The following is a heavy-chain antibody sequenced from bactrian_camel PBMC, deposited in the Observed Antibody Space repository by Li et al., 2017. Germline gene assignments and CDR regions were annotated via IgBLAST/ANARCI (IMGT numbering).Heavy chain of an antibody. D-gene: IGHD1*01. J-gene: IGHJ4*01. CDR2: ITRDGAT. Sequence: VQLVESGGGSAQAGGSLNLSCAATGTTFMSYSMGWLRQAPGKERGLVSTITRDGATTYLESVKGRFTISRDNAKNTVYLQMNNLKPEDTAMYYCAVDPTRPLCPDVKGQFTYWGQGTQVTVS. V-gene: IGHV3S53*01. CDR3: AVDPTRPLCPDVKGQFTY. CDR1: GTTFMSYS.